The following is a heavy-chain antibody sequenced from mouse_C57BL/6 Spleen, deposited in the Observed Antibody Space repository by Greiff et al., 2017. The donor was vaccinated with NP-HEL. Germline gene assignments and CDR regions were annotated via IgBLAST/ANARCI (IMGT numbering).Heavy chain of an antibody. CDR1: GYTFTDYY. CDR2: INPNNGGT. J-gene: IGHJ4*01. D-gene: IGHD2-4*01. CDR3: AINDYDGDDGGYAMDY. V-gene: IGHV1-26*01. Sequence: EVQLQQSGPELVKPGASVKISCKASGYTFTDYYMNWVKQSHGKSLEWIGDINPNNGGTSYNQKFKGKATLTVDKPSSTAYMELRSLTSEDSAVYYCAINDYDGDDGGYAMDYWGQGTSVTVSS.